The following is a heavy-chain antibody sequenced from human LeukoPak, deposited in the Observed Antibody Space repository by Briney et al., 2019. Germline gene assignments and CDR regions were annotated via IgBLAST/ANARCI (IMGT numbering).Heavy chain of an antibody. Sequence: GGSLRLSCKTSGFIFSNYAMHWVRQAPGKGLDWVAMIWHDGATKFYADSVKGRFTISRDSSKDTLYLQMDSLRAEDTAVFYCARELLGEGPDAFDVWGQGTIVTVSS. J-gene: IGHJ3*01. CDR1: GFIFSNYA. V-gene: IGHV3-33*01. D-gene: IGHD3-16*01. CDR2: IWHDGATK. CDR3: ARELLGEGPDAFDV.